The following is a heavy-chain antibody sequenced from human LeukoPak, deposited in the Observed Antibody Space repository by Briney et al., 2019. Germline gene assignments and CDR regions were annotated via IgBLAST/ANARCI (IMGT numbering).Heavy chain of an antibody. CDR1: GFTFSSYG. CDR2: IRYDGSNK. J-gene: IGHJ4*02. V-gene: IGHV3-30*02. Sequence: PGGSLRLSCAASGFTFSSYGMHWVRQAPGKGLEWVVSIRYDGSNKYYTDSVKGRFTISRDNSNNTLYLQMNSLRPEDTAVYYCAKASAIDYWGQGTLVTVSS. CDR3: AKASAIDY.